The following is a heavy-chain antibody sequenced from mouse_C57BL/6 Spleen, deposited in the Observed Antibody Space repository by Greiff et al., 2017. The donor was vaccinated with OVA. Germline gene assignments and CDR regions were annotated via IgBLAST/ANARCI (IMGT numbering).Heavy chain of an antibody. CDR1: GYTFTEYT. CDR2: FYPGSGSI. CDR3: SRHEEGRHYYAIGY. Sequence: QVQLQQSGAELVKPGASVKLSCKASGYTFTEYTIHWVKQRPGQGLEWIGWFYPGSGSIKYNEKFKDKATLTADKSSSTVYMELRSLKSEDAGVCFRSRHEEGRHYYAIGYWGQGTSGTVSS. V-gene: IGHV1-62-2*01. J-gene: IGHJ4*01.